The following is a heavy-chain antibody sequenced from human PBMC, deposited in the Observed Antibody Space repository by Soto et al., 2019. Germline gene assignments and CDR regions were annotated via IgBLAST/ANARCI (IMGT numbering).Heavy chain of an antibody. J-gene: IGHJ4*02. CDR2: ISYTGST. V-gene: IGHV4-59*08. Sequence: LEILSLTCSVSGGSINSYYWGWIRQPPGKGLEWIGYISYTGSTDYSPSLKSRVTISVDTSKNQFSLKVRSVTAADTAIYFCARHYPIGNNWNYFDYWGRGTLVTVSS. D-gene: IGHD1-1*01. CDR1: GGSINSYY. CDR3: ARHYPIGNNWNYFDY.